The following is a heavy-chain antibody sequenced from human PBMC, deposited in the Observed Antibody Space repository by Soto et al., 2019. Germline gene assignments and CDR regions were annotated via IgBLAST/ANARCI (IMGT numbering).Heavy chain of an antibody. D-gene: IGHD4-17*01. CDR3: AKDATVTTTAHADY. J-gene: IGHJ4*02. CDR1: GFPFSSFA. V-gene: IGHV3-23*01. CDR2: ISGSGGTT. Sequence: EVQLSESGGGLVQPGGSLRLSCAASGFPFSSFAMTWVRQAPGKGLEWVSSISGSGGTTYYGDSVKGRFTISRDNSKNTLYLQMNSVRAEDTAVYYCAKDATVTTTAHADYWGQGTLVTVSS.